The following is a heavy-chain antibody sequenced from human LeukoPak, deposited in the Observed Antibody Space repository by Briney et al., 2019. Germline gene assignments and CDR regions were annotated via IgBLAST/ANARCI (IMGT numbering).Heavy chain of an antibody. V-gene: IGHV4-39*07. CDR3: ARISGELDAFDI. Sequence: PSETLSLTCTVSSGSICTSNYYCGWVRQPPGKALEWIGNIFYSGSTYYSPSLKSRVTISLDTSRNQFSLKLNSVTAADTAVYYCARISGELDAFDIWGQGTMVTVSS. CDR1: SGSICTSNYY. D-gene: IGHD1-26*01. CDR2: IFYSGST. J-gene: IGHJ3*02.